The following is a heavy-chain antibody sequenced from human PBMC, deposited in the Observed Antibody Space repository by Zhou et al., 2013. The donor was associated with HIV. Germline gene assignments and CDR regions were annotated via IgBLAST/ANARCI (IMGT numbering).Heavy chain of an antibody. CDR1: GGTFSSYA. CDR3: ARDSAGLGSGVVISFDY. CDR2: IIPIFGTA. J-gene: IGHJ4*02. V-gene: IGHV1-69*05. D-gene: IGHD3-3*01. Sequence: QVQLVQSGAEVKKPGSSVKVSCKASGGTFSSYAISWVRQAPGQGLEWMGGIIPIFGTANYAQKFQGRVTITTDESTSTAYMELSSLRSEDTAVYYCARDSAGLGSGVVISFDYWGQGTLVTVSS.